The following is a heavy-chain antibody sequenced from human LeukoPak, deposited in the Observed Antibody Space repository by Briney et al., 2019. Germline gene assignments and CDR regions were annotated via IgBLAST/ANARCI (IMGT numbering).Heavy chain of an antibody. CDR2: TNHSGST. D-gene: IGHD5-18*01. CDR1: GGSFSGYY. Sequence: SETLSLTCAVYGGSFSGYYWSWIRQPPGKGLEWIGETNHSGSTNYNPSLKSRVTISVDTSKNQFSLKLSSVTAADTAVYYCARGRRYSYGYRYYFDYWGQGTLVTVSS. V-gene: IGHV4-34*01. J-gene: IGHJ4*02. CDR3: ARGRRYSYGYRYYFDY.